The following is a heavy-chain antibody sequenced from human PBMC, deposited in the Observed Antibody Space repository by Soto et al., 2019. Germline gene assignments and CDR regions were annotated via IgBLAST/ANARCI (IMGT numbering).Heavy chain of an antibody. D-gene: IGHD3-3*01. CDR1: GFSLSTGGVG. Sequence: QITLKASGPALVKPTQTLTLTCSFSGFSLSTGGVGVVWIRQPPGKALEWLAILYWNGDKRYSPSLKSRLTITEDTSTNQVVLTMTNMDPVDTATYYCGQSTDSYDFSGIDFWGQGALVTVSS. CDR3: GQSTDSYDFSGIDF. V-gene: IGHV2-5*01. CDR2: LYWNGDK. J-gene: IGHJ4*02.